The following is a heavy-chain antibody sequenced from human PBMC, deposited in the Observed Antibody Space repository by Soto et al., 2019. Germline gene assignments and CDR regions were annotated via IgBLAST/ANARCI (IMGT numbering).Heavy chain of an antibody. Sequence: SVKVSCKASGGTFSSYTISWVRQAPGQGLEWMGRIIPILGIANYAQRFQGRVTITADKSTSTAYMELSSLRSEDTAVYYCARAHPYDILTGYHSGFDYWGQGTLVTVSS. CDR2: IIPILGIA. CDR3: ARAHPYDILTGYHSGFDY. CDR1: GGTFSSYT. J-gene: IGHJ4*02. D-gene: IGHD3-9*01. V-gene: IGHV1-69*02.